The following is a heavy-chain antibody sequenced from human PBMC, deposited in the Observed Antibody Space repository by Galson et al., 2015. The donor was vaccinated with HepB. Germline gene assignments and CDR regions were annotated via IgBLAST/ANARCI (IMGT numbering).Heavy chain of an antibody. Sequence: SVKASCKVSGYTLTELSMHWVRQAPGKGLEWMGGFDPEDGETIYAQKFQGRVTMTEDTSTDTAYMELSSLRSEDTAVYYCATSKSTIFGVVQNWFDPWGQGTLVTVSS. V-gene: IGHV1-24*01. CDR1: GYTLTELS. CDR2: FDPEDGET. CDR3: ATSKSTIFGVVQNWFDP. D-gene: IGHD3-3*01. J-gene: IGHJ5*02.